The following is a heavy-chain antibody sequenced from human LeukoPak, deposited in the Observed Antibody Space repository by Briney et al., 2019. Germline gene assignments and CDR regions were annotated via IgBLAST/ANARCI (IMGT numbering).Heavy chain of an antibody. J-gene: IGHJ4*02. CDR3: ARFSYGSGSYPFDY. V-gene: IGHV4-59*12. CDR2: IYYSGST. Sequence: SETLSLTCTVSGGSISSYYWSWIRQPPGKGLEWIGYIYYSGSTNYNPSLKSRVTISLDTSKNQFSLKLSSVTAADTAVYYCARFSYGSGSYPFDYWGQGTLVTVSS. CDR1: GGSISSYY. D-gene: IGHD3-10*01.